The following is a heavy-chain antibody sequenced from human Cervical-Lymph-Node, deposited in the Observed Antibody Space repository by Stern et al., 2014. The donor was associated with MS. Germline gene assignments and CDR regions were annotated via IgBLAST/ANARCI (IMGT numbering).Heavy chain of an antibody. D-gene: IGHD3-3*01. CDR1: GGTFSSYA. CDR2: LIPIMGTA. CDR3: ASTIFGVVITYYYGMDV. Sequence: QVQLVQSGAEVKKPGSSVKVSCKASGGTFSSYAISWVRQAPGQGLERMGGLIPIMGTATYAQKFQGRVTITADESTSTAYMELSSLRSEDTAVYYCASTIFGVVITYYYGMDVWGQGTTVTVSS. J-gene: IGHJ6*02. V-gene: IGHV1-69*01.